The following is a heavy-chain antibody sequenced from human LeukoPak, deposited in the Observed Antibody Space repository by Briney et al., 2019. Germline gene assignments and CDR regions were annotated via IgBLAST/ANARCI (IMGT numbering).Heavy chain of an antibody. CDR1: GFTFSSYS. J-gene: IGHJ6*02. Sequence: GGPLRLSCAASGFTFSSYSMNWVRQAPGKGLEWVSSISSSSSYIYYADSVKGRFTISRDNAKNSLYLQMNSLRAEDTAVYYCARPLAAAEYYYGMDVWGQGTTVAVSS. CDR3: ARPLAAAEYYYGMDV. CDR2: ISSSSSYI. D-gene: IGHD6-13*01. V-gene: IGHV3-21*01.